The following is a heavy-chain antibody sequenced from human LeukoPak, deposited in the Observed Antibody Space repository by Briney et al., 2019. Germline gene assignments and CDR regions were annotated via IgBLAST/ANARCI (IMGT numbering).Heavy chain of an antibody. CDR2: ISYDGSNK. J-gene: IGHJ6*02. Sequence: GGSLRLSCAASGFTFSSYAMHWVRQAPGKGLEWVAVISYDGSNKYYADSVKGRFTISRDNSKNTLYLQMNSLRAEDTAVYYCARDGGSGWYFYYYYGMDVWGQGTTVTVSS. V-gene: IGHV3-30-3*01. D-gene: IGHD6-19*01. CDR1: GFTFSSYA. CDR3: ARDGGSGWYFYYYYGMDV.